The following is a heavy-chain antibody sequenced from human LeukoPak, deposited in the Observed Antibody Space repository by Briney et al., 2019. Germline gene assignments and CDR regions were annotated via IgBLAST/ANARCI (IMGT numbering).Heavy chain of an antibody. J-gene: IGHJ4*02. Sequence: PSETLSLTCTVSGGSISSGTYYWGWVRQPPGKGLEWIGSIYYSGSTSYNPSLKSRVTISVDTSKNQFSLKLDSVTAADTAVYYCARNASDSGTSYFEYWGQGTLVTVSS. CDR3: ARNASDSGTSYFEY. CDR1: GGSISSGTYY. D-gene: IGHD1-26*01. V-gene: IGHV4-39*01. CDR2: IYYSGST.